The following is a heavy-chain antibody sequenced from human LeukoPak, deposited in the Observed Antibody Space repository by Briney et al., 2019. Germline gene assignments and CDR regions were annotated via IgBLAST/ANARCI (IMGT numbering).Heavy chain of an antibody. J-gene: IGHJ6*02. CDR1: GGTFSSYT. Sequence: SSVKVSCKASGGTFSSYTISWVRQAPGQGLEWMGRIIPILGIANYAQKFQGRVTITADKSTSTAYMELSSLRSEDTAVYYCARDPPAVVTPNYYYGMDVWGQGTTVTVSS. V-gene: IGHV1-69*04. CDR2: IIPILGIA. D-gene: IGHD4-23*01. CDR3: ARDPPAVVTPNYYYGMDV.